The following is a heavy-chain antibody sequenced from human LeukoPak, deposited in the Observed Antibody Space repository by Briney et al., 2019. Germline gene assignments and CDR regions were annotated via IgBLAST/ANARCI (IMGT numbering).Heavy chain of an antibody. Sequence: GESLKISCKGSGYSFTYWSGWVRQMPGKGLEWMGIIYSGDSHTKYSPSFQGRVTISADKSISTAYLQWSSLEASDTAMYYCASARHGDYVWDYWGQGTLVTVSS. CDR1: GYSFTYW. V-gene: IGHV5-51*01. D-gene: IGHD4-17*01. CDR3: ASARHGDYVWDY. J-gene: IGHJ4*02. CDR2: IYSGDSHT.